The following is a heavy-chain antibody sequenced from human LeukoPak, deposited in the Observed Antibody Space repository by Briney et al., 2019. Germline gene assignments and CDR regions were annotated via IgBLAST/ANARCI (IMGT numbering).Heavy chain of an antibody. Sequence: GGSLRLSCAASGFTFSDYYMSWIRQAPGKGLEWVSYISSSSSYTNYADSVKGRFTISRDNAKNSLYLQMNSLRAEDTAVYYCARGYYYDSRAFDYWGQGTLVTVSS. CDR1: GFTFSDYY. D-gene: IGHD3-22*01. CDR2: ISSSSSYT. J-gene: IGHJ4*02. CDR3: ARGYYYDSRAFDY. V-gene: IGHV3-11*06.